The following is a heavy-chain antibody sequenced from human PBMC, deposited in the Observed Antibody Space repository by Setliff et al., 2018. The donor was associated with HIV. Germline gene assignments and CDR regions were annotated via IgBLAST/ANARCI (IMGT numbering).Heavy chain of an antibody. CDR3: MRESPYVQWGEDS. J-gene: IGHJ4*02. V-gene: IGHV4-61*02. CDR1: GGSISSGGYY. CDR2: IFTSGIT. Sequence: PSETLSLTCTVSGGSISSGGYYWSWIRQPAGKGLEWIGRIFTSGITNYNPSLKSRVTISVDTSKNQISLQLSSVTAADTAVYFCMRESPYVQWGEDSWGQGTLVTVSS. D-gene: IGHD3-16*01.